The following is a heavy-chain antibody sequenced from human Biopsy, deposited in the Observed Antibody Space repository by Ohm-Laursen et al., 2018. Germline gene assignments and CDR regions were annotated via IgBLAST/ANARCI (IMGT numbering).Heavy chain of an antibody. V-gene: IGHV1-69*04. Sequence: SSVKVSCKASGATVTSYAISWVRQAPGQGLEWMGRIIPFTGVTNYAQNFQGKVTISADKSPPTVYMELSTLKPDDTAVYYCATDARWDPSLDDFHVWGQGTQVTVS. CDR3: ATDARWDPSLDDFHV. D-gene: IGHD1-26*01. CDR2: IIPFTGVT. J-gene: IGHJ3*01. CDR1: GATVTSYA.